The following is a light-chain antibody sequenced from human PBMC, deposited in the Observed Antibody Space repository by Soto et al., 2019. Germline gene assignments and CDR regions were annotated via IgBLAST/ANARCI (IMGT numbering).Light chain of an antibody. J-gene: IGKJ1*01. V-gene: IGKV1-39*01. CDR1: QSISSY. CDR2: AAS. CDR3: QHSQSTRT. Sequence: DIQVTQSPSSLSASVGDRVTITCRSSQSISSYLNWYQQKPGKAPKLLIYAASSLQSGVPSRLSGSGSGTDFRLPISSMQPEDFATYHCQHSQSTRTFGQGTKVDIK.